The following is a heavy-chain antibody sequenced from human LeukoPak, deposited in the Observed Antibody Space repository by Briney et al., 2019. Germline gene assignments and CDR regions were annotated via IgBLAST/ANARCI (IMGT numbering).Heavy chain of an antibody. J-gene: IGHJ4*02. Sequence: SETLSLTCTVSGGSISSSSYYWGWIRQPPGKGLEWIGSIYYSGSTYYNPSLKSRVTISVDTSKNQFSLKLSSVTAADTAVYYCAKDPRSSSSFPSIDYWGQGTLVTVSS. CDR2: IYYSGST. CDR1: GGSISSSSYY. D-gene: IGHD6-6*01. CDR3: AKDPRSSSSFPSIDY. V-gene: IGHV4-39*02.